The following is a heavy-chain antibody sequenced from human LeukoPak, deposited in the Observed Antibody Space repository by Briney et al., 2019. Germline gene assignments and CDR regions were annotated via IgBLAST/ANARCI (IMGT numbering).Heavy chain of an antibody. Sequence: GGSLRLSCAASGFTFSNAWMSWVRQAPGKGLEWVGRIKSKTDGGTTDYAAPVKGRFTISRDDSKNTLYLQMNSLKNEDTAVYYCTTAAEYDILTGYSSWGQGTLVTVSS. D-gene: IGHD3-9*01. J-gene: IGHJ5*02. V-gene: IGHV3-15*01. CDR1: GFTFSNAW. CDR2: IKSKTDGGTT. CDR3: TTAAEYDILTGYSS.